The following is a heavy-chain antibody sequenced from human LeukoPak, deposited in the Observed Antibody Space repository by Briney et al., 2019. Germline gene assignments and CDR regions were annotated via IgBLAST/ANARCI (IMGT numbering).Heavy chain of an antibody. CDR1: GGSVSSGGFS. D-gene: IGHD1-1*01. V-gene: IGHV4-61*08. Sequence: SETLSLTCTVSGGSVSSGGFSWSWIRQPPGKGLEWINYIYYTGNTDHNPSLKSRVTISVDTSKNQFSLKVYSVTAADTAVYFCARWVRGTNFFDYWGQGTLVTVSS. J-gene: IGHJ4*02. CDR2: IYYTGNT. CDR3: ARWVRGTNFFDY.